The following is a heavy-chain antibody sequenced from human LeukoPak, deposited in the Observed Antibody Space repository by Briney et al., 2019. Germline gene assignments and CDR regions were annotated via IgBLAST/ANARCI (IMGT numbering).Heavy chain of an antibody. V-gene: IGHV3-23*01. Sequence: GGSLRLSCAASGFTFSSYAMRWVRQAPGKGLEWVSAISGSGGSTYYADSVKGRFTISRDNSKNTLYLQMNSLRAEDTAVYYCAKDAYDSSGYHLEYWGQGTLVTVSS. CDR2: ISGSGGST. J-gene: IGHJ4*02. CDR1: GFTFSSYA. CDR3: AKDAYDSSGYHLEY. D-gene: IGHD3-22*01.